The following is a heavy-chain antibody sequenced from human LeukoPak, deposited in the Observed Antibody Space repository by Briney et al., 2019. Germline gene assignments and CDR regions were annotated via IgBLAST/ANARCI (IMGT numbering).Heavy chain of an antibody. J-gene: IGHJ5*02. Sequence: GGSLRLSCTASGFTFGDHALSWFRQAPGKGLEWVSSITGGGVAYYVDSVKGRFTVSRDNSKNTLYLQINSLTAEDTAFYYCAKGRGTGAVDWFDPWGQGTLVTVSS. CDR1: GFTFGDHA. D-gene: IGHD3/OR15-3a*01. V-gene: IGHV3-23*01. CDR2: ITGGGVA. CDR3: AKGRGTGAVDWFDP.